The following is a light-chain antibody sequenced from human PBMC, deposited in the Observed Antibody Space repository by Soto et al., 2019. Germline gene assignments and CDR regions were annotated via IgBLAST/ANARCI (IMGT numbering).Light chain of an antibody. Sequence: QSVLTQPPSASGTPGQRVTISCSGSSSNIGSNTVNWYQQLPGTAPKLLIYSNNERPSGVPGRFSGSKSGTSASRAISGLQSEDEADFYCAAWDDSLNAYVIGTGTKLTVL. CDR2: SNN. CDR3: AAWDDSLNAYV. V-gene: IGLV1-44*01. J-gene: IGLJ1*01. CDR1: SSNIGSNT.